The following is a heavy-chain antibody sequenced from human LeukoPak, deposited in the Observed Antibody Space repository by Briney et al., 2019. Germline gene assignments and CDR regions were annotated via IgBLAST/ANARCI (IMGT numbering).Heavy chain of an antibody. CDR3: ARDDDYNPLVH. J-gene: IGHJ4*02. D-gene: IGHD4/OR15-4a*01. Sequence: GASVKVSCKASGYTFTSNGISWVRQAPGQGLEWMGWISTNNGDTKYGRKFQGRVIMTTDTSTSTTYMEVRSLRSDDTAVYYCARDDDYNPLVHWGQGTLVTVFS. CDR1: GYTFTSNG. CDR2: ISTNNGDT. V-gene: IGHV1-18*01.